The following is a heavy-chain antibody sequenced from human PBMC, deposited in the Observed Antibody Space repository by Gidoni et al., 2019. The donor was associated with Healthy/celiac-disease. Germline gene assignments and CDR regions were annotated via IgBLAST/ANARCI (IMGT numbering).Heavy chain of an antibody. CDR2: INHSGST. V-gene: IGHV4-34*01. Sequence: QVQLQQWGAGLLKPSETLSLSCAVYGGSFSGYYWSWIRQPPGKGLEWIGEINHSGSTNYNPSLKSRVTISVDTSKNQFSLKLSSVTAADTAVYYCASPKDYYDSSGGAFDIWGQGTMVTVSS. J-gene: IGHJ3*02. D-gene: IGHD3-22*01. CDR1: GGSFSGYY. CDR3: ASPKDYYDSSGGAFDI.